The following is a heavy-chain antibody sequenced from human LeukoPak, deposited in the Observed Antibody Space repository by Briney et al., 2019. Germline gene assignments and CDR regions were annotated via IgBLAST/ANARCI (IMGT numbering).Heavy chain of an antibody. Sequence: VGSLRLSCAASGFTVSSNYMSWVRQAPGKGLEWGSVIYSGGSTYYADSAKGRFTISRDNSKNTLYLQMNSLRAEDTAVYYCARDVSGPFDYWGQGTLVTVSS. V-gene: IGHV3-66*01. CDR2: IYSGGST. CDR1: GFTVSSNY. CDR3: ARDVSGPFDY. D-gene: IGHD2-8*01. J-gene: IGHJ4*02.